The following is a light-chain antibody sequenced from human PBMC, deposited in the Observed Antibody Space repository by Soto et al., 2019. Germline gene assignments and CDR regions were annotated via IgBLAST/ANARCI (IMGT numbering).Light chain of an antibody. Sequence: EFVLTQSPGTLSLSPGERATLSCRASQTVRNNYLAWYQQKPGQAPRLLIYDASSRATGIPDRFSGSGSGTEFTLTISSLQSEDFAVYYCQQYNNWPPGITFGQGTRLEI. V-gene: IGKV3-20*01. J-gene: IGKJ5*01. CDR3: QQYNNWPPGIT. CDR1: QTVRNNY. CDR2: DAS.